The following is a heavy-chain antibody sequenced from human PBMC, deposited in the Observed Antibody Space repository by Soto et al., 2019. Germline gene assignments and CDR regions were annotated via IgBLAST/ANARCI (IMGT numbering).Heavy chain of an antibody. D-gene: IGHD6-6*01. CDR3: AKFRSSSSLYHFYGLDV. Sequence: EVQLLESGGGLVQPGGSLRLSCAASGFSFTNFAMSWVRQAPGKGLEWVSDISASGGKTDYADSVKGRFTISRDSSKNTLFLQMHSLRADDTALYYCAKFRSSSSLYHFYGLDVWGQGTTVTVSS. J-gene: IGHJ6*02. V-gene: IGHV3-23*01. CDR2: ISASGGKT. CDR1: GFSFTNFA.